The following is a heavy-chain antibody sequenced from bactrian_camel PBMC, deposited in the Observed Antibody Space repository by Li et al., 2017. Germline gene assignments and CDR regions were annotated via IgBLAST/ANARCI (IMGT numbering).Heavy chain of an antibody. Sequence: VQLVESGGGLVQPGGSLRLSCTASGFTFDGANMGWARQAPGSKCELVSSIDSDGSTFYADSVKGQFIISRDNTKNTMYLQTNSLNPEHTAVYYCATGIGIGGGSWIPGLQALGFWGQGTQVTVS. CDR2: IDSDGST. CDR3: ATGIGIGGGSWIPGLQALGF. CDR1: GFTFDGAN. D-gene: IGHD2*01. J-gene: IGHJ6*01. V-gene: IGHV3S9*01.